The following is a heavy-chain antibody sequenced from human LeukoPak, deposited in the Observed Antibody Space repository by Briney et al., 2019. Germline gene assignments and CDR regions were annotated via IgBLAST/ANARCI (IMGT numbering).Heavy chain of an antibody. Sequence: GGTLRLSCAASGFTFSSYGMSWVRQAPGNRLEWVSLLHYDGTTYYADSVKGRFIISRDNSKNTLYLQMNSLRAEDTAVYYCAREDYPNGEACFDFWGQGTLVSVSS. CDR3: AREDYPNGEACFDF. CDR2: LHYDGTT. D-gene: IGHD3-10*01. CDR1: GFTFSSYG. J-gene: IGHJ4*02. V-gene: IGHV3-53*01.